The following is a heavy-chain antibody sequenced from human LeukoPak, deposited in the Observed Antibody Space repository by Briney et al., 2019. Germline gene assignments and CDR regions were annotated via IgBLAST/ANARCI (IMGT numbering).Heavy chain of an antibody. CDR3: ATAVYYYYYMDI. V-gene: IGHV3-11*01. CDR1: GFTFSDYY. CDR2: INFRGDTM. Sequence: PGGSLRLSCAASGFTFSDYYMSWVRQAPGKGLEWVSFINFRGDTMYYADSVKGRFTVSRDNVNNSLYLQMNSLRAEDTAVYYCATAVYYYYYMDIWGKGTTVTVSS. J-gene: IGHJ6*03.